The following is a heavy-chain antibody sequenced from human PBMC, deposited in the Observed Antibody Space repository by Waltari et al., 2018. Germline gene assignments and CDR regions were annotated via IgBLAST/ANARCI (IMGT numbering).Heavy chain of an antibody. CDR2: IYTSGST. CDR3: ARDGSLDI. Sequence: QVQLQESGPGLVKPSQTLSLTCTVSGGSISSGSYYWSWIRQPAGKGLEWIGRIYTSGSTNYNPSLKSRVTISVDTSKNQFSLKLSSVTAADTAVYYCARDGSLDIWGQGTMVTVSS. V-gene: IGHV4-61*02. J-gene: IGHJ3*02. CDR1: GGSISSGSYY.